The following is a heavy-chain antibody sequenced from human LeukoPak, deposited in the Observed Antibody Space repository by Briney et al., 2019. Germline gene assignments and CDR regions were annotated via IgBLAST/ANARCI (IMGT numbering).Heavy chain of an antibody. J-gene: IGHJ4*01. CDR2: IYYSGST. CDR1: GGSISSYY. Sequence: ESSETLSLTCTVSGGSISSYYWSWIRQPPGMGLEWIGYIYYSGSTKYNPSLKSRVTMSVDTSKNHFSLKLTSVTAADTAVYYCARRGSSGWYADFDYWGHGTLVTVSS. V-gene: IGHV4-59*08. CDR3: ARRGSSGWYADFDY. D-gene: IGHD6-19*01.